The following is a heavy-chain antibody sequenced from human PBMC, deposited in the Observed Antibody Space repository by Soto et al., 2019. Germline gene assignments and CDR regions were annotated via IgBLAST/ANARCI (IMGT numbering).Heavy chain of an antibody. J-gene: IGHJ4*02. CDR2: IYYSGST. D-gene: IGHD3-3*01. CDR1: GGSISSGGYY. Sequence: TSETLSLTCTVSGGSISSGGYYWSWIRQHPGKGLEWIGYIYYSGSTYYNPSLKSRVTISVDTSKNQFSLKLSSVTAADTAVYYCAIHDPLRTHDYWGQGTLVTVSS. V-gene: IGHV4-31*03. CDR3: AIHDPLRTHDY.